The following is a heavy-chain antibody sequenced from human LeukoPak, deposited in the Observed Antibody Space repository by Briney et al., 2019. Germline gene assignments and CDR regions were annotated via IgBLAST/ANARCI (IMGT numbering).Heavy chain of an antibody. D-gene: IGHD3/OR15-3a*01. CDR2: IYPSDSDT. Sequence: GESLRISCKGSGFSFTSYWIGWVRQMPGKGLEWMGIIYPSDSDTTYSPSFQGQVTISADKSISTAYLQWSSLKASDTAMYYCARLRTGLSTLDYWGQGTHFTVTS. CDR1: GFSFTSYW. V-gene: IGHV5-51*01. J-gene: IGHJ4*02. CDR3: ARLRTGLSTLDY.